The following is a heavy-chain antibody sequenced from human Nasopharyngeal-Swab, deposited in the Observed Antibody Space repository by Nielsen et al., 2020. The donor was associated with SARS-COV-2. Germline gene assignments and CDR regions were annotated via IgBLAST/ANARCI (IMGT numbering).Heavy chain of an antibody. D-gene: IGHD2-15*01. CDR1: GFTFSSYA. Sequence: GESLKISCAASGFTFSSYAMSWVRQAPGKGLEWVSAISGSGGSTYYADYVKGRFTISRDNSKNTLYLQMNSLRAEDTAVYYCANDLHCSGGSCYYRDYWGQGTLVTVSS. V-gene: IGHV3-23*01. CDR2: ISGSGGST. J-gene: IGHJ4*02. CDR3: ANDLHCSGGSCYYRDY.